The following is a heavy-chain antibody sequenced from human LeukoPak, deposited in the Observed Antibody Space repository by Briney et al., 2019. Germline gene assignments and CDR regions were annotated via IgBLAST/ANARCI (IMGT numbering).Heavy chain of an antibody. CDR3: ARDQGDLLRAEYFQH. CDR2: ISGSGGST. V-gene: IGHV3-23*01. CDR1: GFTFSSYA. J-gene: IGHJ1*01. D-gene: IGHD3-16*01. Sequence: GGSLRLSCAASGFTFSSYAMSWVRQAPGKGLEWVSAISGSGGSTYYADSVKGRFTISRDNSKNTLYLQMNSLRAEDTAVYYCARDQGDLLRAEYFQHWGQGTLVTVSS.